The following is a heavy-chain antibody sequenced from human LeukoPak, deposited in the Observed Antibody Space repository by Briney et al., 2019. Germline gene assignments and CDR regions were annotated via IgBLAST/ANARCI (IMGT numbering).Heavy chain of an antibody. CDR2: VYYSGSP. J-gene: IGHJ6*02. CDR1: GGSITIGTW. CDR3: ARSSGECDSYGCYYYYGMDV. Sequence: PSGTLSLTCAVSGGSITIGTWWTWVRQAPGQGLEWIGEVYYSGSPNYNSSLKSRVTISLDTSKNQFSLKLSSVTAADTAVYYCARSSGECDSYGCYYYYGMDVWGQGTTVTVSS. D-gene: IGHD5-18*01. V-gene: IGHV4-4*02.